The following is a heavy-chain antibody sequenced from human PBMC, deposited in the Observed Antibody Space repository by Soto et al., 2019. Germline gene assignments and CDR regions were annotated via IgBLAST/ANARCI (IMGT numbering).Heavy chain of an antibody. J-gene: IGHJ4*02. CDR3: AREVPPYSSSSGPIDY. D-gene: IGHD6-6*01. CDR2: INPNSGGT. V-gene: IGHV1-2*02. CDR1: GYTFTGYY. Sequence: ASVQVSCKGSGYTFTGYYMHWGRQAPGQGLEWMGWINPNSGGTNYAQKFQGRVTMTRDTSTSTAYMELRSLRSDDTAVYYCAREVPPYSSSSGPIDYWGQGTLVTVSS.